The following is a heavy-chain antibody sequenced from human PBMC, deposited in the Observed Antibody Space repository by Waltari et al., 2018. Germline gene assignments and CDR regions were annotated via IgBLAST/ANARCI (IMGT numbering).Heavy chain of an antibody. D-gene: IGHD2-2*01. J-gene: IGHJ6*02. CDR3: ARAGVGYCSSTSCYYYYYGMDV. CDR1: GGSISSHY. Sequence: QVQLQESGPGLVKPSETLSLTCTVSGGSISSHYWSWIRQPPGKGLEWIGYIYYSGSTNYHPSLKSRVTISVDTSKNQFARKLSSVTAADTAVYYCARAGVGYCSSTSCYYYYYGMDVWGQGTTVTVSS. CDR2: IYYSGST. V-gene: IGHV4-59*11.